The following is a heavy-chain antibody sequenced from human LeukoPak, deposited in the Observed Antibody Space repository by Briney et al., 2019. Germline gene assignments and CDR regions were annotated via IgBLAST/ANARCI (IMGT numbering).Heavy chain of an antibody. CDR2: IIPIFGTA. V-gene: IGHV1-69*05. CDR1: GGTFSSYA. J-gene: IGHJ4*02. Sequence: SVKVSCKASGGTFSSYAISCVRQAPGQGLEWMGRIIPIFGTANYAQKFQGRVTITTDESTSTAYMELSSLRSEDTAVYYCARGYGDYEELGYWGQGTLVTVAS. D-gene: IGHD4-17*01. CDR3: ARGYGDYEELGY.